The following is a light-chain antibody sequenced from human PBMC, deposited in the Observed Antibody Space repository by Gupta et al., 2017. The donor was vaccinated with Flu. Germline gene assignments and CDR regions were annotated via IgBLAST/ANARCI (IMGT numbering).Light chain of an antibody. CDR2: DDS. J-gene: IGLJ2*01. CDR3: QGDDSSSDPVV. CDR1: NIGSKS. Sequence: SSVLTQPPSVSVAPGQTARITCGGNNIGSKSVRWYQQKPGQAPVLVVYDDSDRPSGIPECFSGTNCGNTATITISRVEAGDAADYYCQGDDSSSDPVVFGGGTKLTVL. V-gene: IGLV3-21*02.